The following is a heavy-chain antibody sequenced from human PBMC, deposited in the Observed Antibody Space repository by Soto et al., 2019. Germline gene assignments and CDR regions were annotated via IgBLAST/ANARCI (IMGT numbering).Heavy chain of an antibody. J-gene: IGHJ6*02. V-gene: IGHV4-34*01. Sequence: SETLSLTCAVYGGSFSGYYWSWIRQPPGKGLEWIGEINHSGSTNYNPSLKSRVTISVDTSKNQFSLKLSSVTAADTAVYYCARGRITMVRGVIKSYYYYGMDVWGQGTTVTAP. D-gene: IGHD3-10*01. CDR1: GGSFSGYY. CDR3: ARGRITMVRGVIKSYYYYGMDV. CDR2: INHSGST.